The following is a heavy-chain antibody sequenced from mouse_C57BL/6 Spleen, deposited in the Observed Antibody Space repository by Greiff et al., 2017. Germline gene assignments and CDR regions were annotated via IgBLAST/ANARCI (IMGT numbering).Heavy chain of an antibody. CDR3: TSMVTTKEVLGD. CDR1: GFNIKDYY. D-gene: IGHD2-2*01. Sequence: VQLQQSGAELVRPGASVKLSCTASGFNIKDYYMHWVKQRPEQGLEWIGRIDPEDGDTEYAPKFQGKATMTADTSANTAYLQLSSLTSEDTAVYYCTSMVTTKEVLGDGGQGTTLTVSS. CDR2: IDPEDGDT. J-gene: IGHJ2*01. V-gene: IGHV14-1*01.